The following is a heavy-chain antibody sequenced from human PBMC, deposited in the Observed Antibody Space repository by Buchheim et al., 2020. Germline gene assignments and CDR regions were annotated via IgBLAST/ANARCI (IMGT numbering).Heavy chain of an antibody. Sequence: VQLVESGGGVVQPGRSLRLSCAASGFTFSSYAMHWVRQAPGKGLEWVAVISYDGSNKYYADSVKGRFTISRDNSKNTLYLQMNSLRAEDTAVYYCARDAGGVFGVVLLFDYWGQGTL. J-gene: IGHJ4*02. CDR2: ISYDGSNK. CDR3: ARDAGGVFGVVLLFDY. CDR1: GFTFSSYA. V-gene: IGHV3-30*04. D-gene: IGHD3-3*01.